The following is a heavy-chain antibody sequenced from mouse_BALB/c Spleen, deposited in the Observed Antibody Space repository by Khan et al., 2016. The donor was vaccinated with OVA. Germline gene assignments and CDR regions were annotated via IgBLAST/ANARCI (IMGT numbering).Heavy chain of an antibody. CDR1: GYTFTSYW. D-gene: IGHD2-3*01. V-gene: IGHV1-87*01. Sequence: VQLQESGAELARPGASVKLSCKASGYTFTSYWMQWVKQRPGQGLEWMGAIYPGDGDTRYTQKFKGKATLTADKSSSTAYMQLSSLASEDSAVYYCARSADGYYARFAYWGQGTLVTVSA. CDR3: ARSADGYYARFAY. CDR2: IYPGDGDT. J-gene: IGHJ3*01.